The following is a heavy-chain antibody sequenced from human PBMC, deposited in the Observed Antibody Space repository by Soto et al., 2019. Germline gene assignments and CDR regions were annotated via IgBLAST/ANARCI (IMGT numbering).Heavy chain of an antibody. CDR1: GQYLSCGDH. Sequence: SDTLSVTCACRGQYLSCGDHWGWFRQSPGKGLEWIGSIYHSGSTYYNPSLKSRVTTSVDTSRNQFSLKINSVTAADTAVYYCARDAYDLSDDWGRGTPVTIS. CDR3: ARDAYDLSDD. J-gene: IGHJ4*02. V-gene: IGHV4-38-2*02. D-gene: IGHD5-12*01. CDR2: IYHSGST.